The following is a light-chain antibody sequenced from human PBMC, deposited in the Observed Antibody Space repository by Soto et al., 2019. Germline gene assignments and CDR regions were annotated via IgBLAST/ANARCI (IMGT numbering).Light chain of an antibody. CDR2: SNN. CDR3: AAWDDSLYGQVV. Sequence: QLVLTQPPSASGTPGQRVTISCSGSSSNIGSNTVNWYQQLPGTAPKLLIYSNNQRPSGVPDRFSGSKSGTSASLAISGLQSEDEADYYCAAWDDSLYGQVVFGGGTKLTVL. J-gene: IGLJ2*01. V-gene: IGLV1-44*01. CDR1: SSNIGSNT.